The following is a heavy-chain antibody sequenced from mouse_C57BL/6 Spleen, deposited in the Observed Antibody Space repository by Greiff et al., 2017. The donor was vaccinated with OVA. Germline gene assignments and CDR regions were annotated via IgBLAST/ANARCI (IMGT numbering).Heavy chain of an antibody. CDR1: GFTFSSYG. D-gene: IGHD2-4*01. V-gene: IGHV5-6*01. J-gene: IGHJ1*03. CDR2: ISSGGSYT. CDR3: ESDYDYDGRNWYFDV. Sequence: EVQGVESGGDLVKPGGSLKLSCAASGFTFSSYGMSWVRQTPDKRLEWVATISSGGSYTYYPDSVKGRFTISRDNAKNTLYLQMSSLKSEDTAMYYCESDYDYDGRNWYFDVWGTGTTVTVSS.